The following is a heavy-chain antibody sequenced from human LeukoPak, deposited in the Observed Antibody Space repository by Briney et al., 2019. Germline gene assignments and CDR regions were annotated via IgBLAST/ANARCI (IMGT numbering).Heavy chain of an antibody. CDR2: ISSSSSYI. Sequence: PGGSLRLSCAASGFTFSSYSMNWVRQAPGKGLEWVSSISSSSSYIYYADSVKGRFTISRDNAKNSLYLQMNSLRAEDTAVYYCAGVDAMVTGGAFDIWGQGTMVTVSS. J-gene: IGHJ3*02. CDR1: GFTFSSYS. CDR3: AGVDAMVTGGAFDI. D-gene: IGHD5-18*01. V-gene: IGHV3-21*01.